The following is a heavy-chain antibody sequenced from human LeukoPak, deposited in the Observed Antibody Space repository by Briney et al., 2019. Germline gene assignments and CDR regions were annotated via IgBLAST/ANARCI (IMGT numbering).Heavy chain of an antibody. Sequence: GGSLRLSCAASGFTFDDYAMHWVRQAPGKGLEWVSLISGDGGSTYYADSVKGRFTISRDNSKNSLYLQMNSLRTEDTALYYCANDNERASRWFTPGNFQHSGQGTLVTVSS. V-gene: IGHV3-43*02. D-gene: IGHD6-19*01. CDR1: GFTFDDYA. CDR3: ANDNERASRWFTPGNFQH. CDR2: ISGDGGST. J-gene: IGHJ1*01.